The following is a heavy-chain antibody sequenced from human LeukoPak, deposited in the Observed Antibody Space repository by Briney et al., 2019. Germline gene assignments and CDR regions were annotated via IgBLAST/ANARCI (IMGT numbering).Heavy chain of an antibody. V-gene: IGHV3-23*01. D-gene: IGHD6-13*01. CDR3: PRGGSWYLDY. Sequence: PGGSLRLSCVASGFTFSTYAMSWVRQAPGKGLEWVSAISGSGGSTYYADSVKGRFTISRDNSKNTLYLQMNSLRAEDTAVYYCPRGGSWYLDYWGQGTLVTVSS. J-gene: IGHJ4*02. CDR1: GFTFSTYA. CDR2: ISGSGGST.